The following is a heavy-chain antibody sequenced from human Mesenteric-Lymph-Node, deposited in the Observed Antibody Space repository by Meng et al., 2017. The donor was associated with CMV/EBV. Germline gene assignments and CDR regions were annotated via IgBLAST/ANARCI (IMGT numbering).Heavy chain of an antibody. CDR3: ARDDAINCSSTSCFFYYYPMDV. CDR2: ISSSSTI. J-gene: IGHJ6*02. CDR1: GFTFSDYY. Sequence: GESLKISCAASGFTFSDYYMNWVRQAPGKGLECVSSISSSSTIHYADSVKGRFTISRDSAKNSLYLQMNSLRAEDTAVYYCARDDAINCSSTSCFFYYYPMDVWGQGTTVTVSS. V-gene: IGHV3-69-1*02. D-gene: IGHD2-2*01.